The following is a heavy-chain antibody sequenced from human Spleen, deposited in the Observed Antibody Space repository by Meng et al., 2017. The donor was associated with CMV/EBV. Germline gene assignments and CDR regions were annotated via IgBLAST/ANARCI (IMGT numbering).Heavy chain of an antibody. CDR1: GDSFSTNRAA. CDR3: ARDPAAFDF. J-gene: IGHJ4*02. Sequence: HHSVPVLVNPPQPLSLTGAISGDSFSTNRAAWNWIVQSPSGGLEWLGRTYYKSKWYNDYAESVKSRITINPDTSKNQFSLQLNSVTPEDTAVYYCARDPAAFDFWGQGILVTVSS. CDR2: TYYKSKWYN. D-gene: IGHD6-25*01. V-gene: IGHV6-1*01.